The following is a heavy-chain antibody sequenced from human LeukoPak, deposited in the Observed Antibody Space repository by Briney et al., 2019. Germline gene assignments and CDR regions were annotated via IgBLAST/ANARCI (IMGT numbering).Heavy chain of an antibody. J-gene: IGHJ4*02. CDR2: THYSGST. V-gene: IGHV4-59*01. CDR3: ARGMGPSSGWWFDY. CDR1: GGSFSGYY. Sequence: SETLSLTCADYGGSFSGYYWSWIRQPPGKGLEWIGYTHYSGSTNYNPSLKSRVTISVDTSKKQLSLKLRSVTAADTAVYYCARGMGPSSGWWFDYWGQGTLVTVSS. D-gene: IGHD6-19*01.